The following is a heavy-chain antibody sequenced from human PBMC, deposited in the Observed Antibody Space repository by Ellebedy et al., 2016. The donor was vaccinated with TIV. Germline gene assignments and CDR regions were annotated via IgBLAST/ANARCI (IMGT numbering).Heavy chain of an antibody. D-gene: IGHD1-7*01. CDR3: AKGVQMIGTAEFDY. Sequence: FTFSKDNSKNTLYLQMNSLRAEDTAVYYCAKGVQMIGTAEFDYWGQGTLVTVSS. V-gene: IGHV3-23*01. J-gene: IGHJ4*02.